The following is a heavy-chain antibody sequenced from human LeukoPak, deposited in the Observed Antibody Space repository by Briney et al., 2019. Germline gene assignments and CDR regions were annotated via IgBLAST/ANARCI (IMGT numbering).Heavy chain of an antibody. Sequence: GGSLRLSCAASGFTFSDYAMSWVRQAPGKGLEWVSRISGSGGSTHYADSVKGRFTISRDNAKNSLYLQMNSLRAEDTAVYYCARGLEDIVVVVAASNWFDPWGQGTLVTVSS. CDR1: GFTFSDYA. D-gene: IGHD2-15*01. CDR3: ARGLEDIVVVVAASNWFDP. CDR2: ISGSGGST. V-gene: IGHV3-23*01. J-gene: IGHJ5*02.